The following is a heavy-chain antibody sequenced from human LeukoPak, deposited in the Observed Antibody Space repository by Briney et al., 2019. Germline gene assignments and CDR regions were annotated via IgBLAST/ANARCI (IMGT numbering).Heavy chain of an antibody. CDR2: IYSGGST. Sequence: GGSLRLSCAASGFTVSSNYMSWVRQAPGKGLEWVSVIYSGGSTYYADSVKGRFTISRDNAKNSLYLQMNSLRAEDTAVYYCARDWDYSGSYRWGQGTLVTVSS. CDR3: ARDWDYSGSYR. D-gene: IGHD1-26*01. V-gene: IGHV3-66*01. J-gene: IGHJ5*02. CDR1: GFTVSSNY.